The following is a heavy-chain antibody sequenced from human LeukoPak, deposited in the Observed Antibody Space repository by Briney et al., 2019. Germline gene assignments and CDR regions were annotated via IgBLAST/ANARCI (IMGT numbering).Heavy chain of an antibody. D-gene: IGHD3-22*01. J-gene: IGHJ1*01. Sequence: SETLSLTCTVSGCSISSGYYWSWIRQPPGKGLEWIGYIYYSGSTNYNPSLKSRVTISVDTSKNQFSLKLSSVTAADTAVYYCARTSSGYYAYFQHWGQGTLVTVSS. V-gene: IGHV4-61*01. CDR3: ARTSSGYYAYFQH. CDR1: GCSISSGYY. CDR2: IYYSGST.